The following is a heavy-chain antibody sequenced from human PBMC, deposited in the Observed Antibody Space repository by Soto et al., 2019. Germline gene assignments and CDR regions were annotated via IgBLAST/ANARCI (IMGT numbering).Heavy chain of an antibody. V-gene: IGHV3-23*01. J-gene: IGHJ4*02. D-gene: IGHD6-19*01. CDR1: GFTFTTYA. CDR3: AKVEGYNSGWYDSGDY. Sequence: EVQLLESGGGLVQPGGSLRLSCVASGFTFTTYAMSWVRQAPGKGPEWVSAISNTGGNTYYAGSVKGRFTISRDNARNTLYLQMNSLRAEDTAVYYCAKVEGYNSGWYDSGDYWGQGTLVTVSS. CDR2: ISNTGGNT.